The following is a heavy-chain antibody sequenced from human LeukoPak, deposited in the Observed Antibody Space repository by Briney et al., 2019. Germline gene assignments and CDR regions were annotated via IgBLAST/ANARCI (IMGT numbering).Heavy chain of an antibody. D-gene: IGHD3-22*01. V-gene: IGHV4-34*01. CDR2: INHSGST. CDR1: GGSFSGYY. Sequence: PAETLSLTCAVYGGSFSGYYWSWIRQPPGKGLEWMGEINHSGSTNYNPSLKSRVTISVDTSKNKFSLKLSSLTAADTDAYYCSRALVVTLGGRLLRTNWFDPWGQGTLVTVSS. CDR3: SRALVVTLGGRLLRTNWFDP. J-gene: IGHJ5*02.